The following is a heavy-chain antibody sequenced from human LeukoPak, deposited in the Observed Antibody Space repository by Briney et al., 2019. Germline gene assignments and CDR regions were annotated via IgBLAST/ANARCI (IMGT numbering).Heavy chain of an antibody. D-gene: IGHD3-9*01. CDR2: FDPEDGET. V-gene: IGHV1-24*01. CDR1: GYTLTEVS. CDR3: AALSPGGDILTGYPDDY. Sequence: ASVKVSCKVSGYTLTEVSMHWVRQAPGKGLEWMGGFDPEDGETFYAQKFQGRVTMTEDTSTDTAYMELSSLRSEDTAVYYCAALSPGGDILTGYPDDYWGQGTLVTVSS. J-gene: IGHJ4*02.